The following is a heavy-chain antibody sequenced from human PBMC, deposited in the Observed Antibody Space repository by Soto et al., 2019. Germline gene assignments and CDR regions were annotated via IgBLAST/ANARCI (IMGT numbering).Heavy chain of an antibody. V-gene: IGHV1-18*01. Sequence: QVQLVQSGAEVKKPGASVKVSCKASGYTFTSYGISWVRQAPGQGLEWMGWISAYNGNTNYAQKLQGRVTMTTDTSTSTAYMELRGLRSDDTAVYYCARGWAGYCSGGSCPIDYWGQGTLVTVSS. J-gene: IGHJ4*02. CDR3: ARGWAGYCSGGSCPIDY. CDR1: GYTFTSYG. CDR2: ISAYNGNT. D-gene: IGHD2-15*01.